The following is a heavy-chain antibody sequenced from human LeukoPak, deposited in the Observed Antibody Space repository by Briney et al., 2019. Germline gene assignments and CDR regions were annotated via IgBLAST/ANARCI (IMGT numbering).Heavy chain of an antibody. Sequence: PSETLSLTCTVSGGSISSYYWSWIRQPPGKGLEWIGYMYYSGSSNYNPSLKSRVTISVDTSKNQFSPKLSSVTAADTAVYYCARSKSYGDPYAFDIWGQGTMVTASS. CDR3: ARSKSYGDPYAFDI. CDR2: MYYSGSS. D-gene: IGHD4-17*01. CDR1: GGSISSYY. J-gene: IGHJ3*02. V-gene: IGHV4-59*08.